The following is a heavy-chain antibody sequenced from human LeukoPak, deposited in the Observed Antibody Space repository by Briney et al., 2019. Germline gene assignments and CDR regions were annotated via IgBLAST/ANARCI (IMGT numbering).Heavy chain of an antibody. CDR2: ISSSSSTI. Sequence: GGSLRLSCAASGFTFSSYSMNWVRQAPGKGLEWVSYISSSSSTIYYADSVKGRFTISRDNAKNSLYLQMNSLRAEDTAVYYCARARRSGGITLIRGVKDRGWFDSWGQGTLVTVSS. J-gene: IGHJ5*01. CDR3: ARARRSGGITLIRGVKDRGWFDS. D-gene: IGHD3-10*01. CDR1: GFTFSSYS. V-gene: IGHV3-48*01.